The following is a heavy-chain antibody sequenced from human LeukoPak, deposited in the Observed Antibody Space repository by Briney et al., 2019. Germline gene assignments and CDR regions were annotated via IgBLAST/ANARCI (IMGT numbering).Heavy chain of an antibody. CDR3: ASLGGLDY. J-gene: IGHJ4*02. V-gene: IGHV3-48*01. D-gene: IGHD3-10*01. Sequence: GGSLRLSCAAPGFTFSSYSMNWVRQAPGKGLEWVSYISSSSSTIYYADSVKGRFTISRDNAKNSLYLQMNSLRAEDTAVYYCASLGGLDYWGQGTLVTVSS. CDR1: GFTFSSYS. CDR2: ISSSSSTI.